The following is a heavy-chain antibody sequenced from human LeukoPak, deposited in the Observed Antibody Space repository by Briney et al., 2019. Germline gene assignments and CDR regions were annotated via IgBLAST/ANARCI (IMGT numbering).Heavy chain of an antibody. CDR1: GGSFSGYY. CDR3: ARGAIEGIDY. D-gene: IGHD3-10*01. CDR2: INHSGST. Sequence: PSETLSRTCAVYGGSFSGYYWSWIRQPPGKGLEWIGEINHSGSTNYNPSLKSRVTISVDTSKNQFSLKLSSVTAADTAVYYCARGAIEGIDYWGQGTLVTVSS. V-gene: IGHV4-34*01. J-gene: IGHJ4*02.